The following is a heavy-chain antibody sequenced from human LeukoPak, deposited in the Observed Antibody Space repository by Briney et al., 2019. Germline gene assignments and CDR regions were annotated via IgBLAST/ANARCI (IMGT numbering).Heavy chain of an antibody. Sequence: SETLSLTCTVSGGSNSSSSYYWGWIRQPPGKGLEWIGSIYYSGSTYYNPSLKSRVTISVDTSKNQFSLKLSSVTAADTAVYYCARRRRRGSHDYWGQGTLVTVSS. CDR2: IYYSGST. V-gene: IGHV4-39*01. CDR1: GGSNSSSSYY. CDR3: ARRRRRGSHDY. J-gene: IGHJ4*02. D-gene: IGHD1-26*01.